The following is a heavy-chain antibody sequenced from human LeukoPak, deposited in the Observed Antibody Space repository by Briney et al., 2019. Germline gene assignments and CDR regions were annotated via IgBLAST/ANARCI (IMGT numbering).Heavy chain of an antibody. CDR2: IRGYGGST. Sequence: GSLRLSCAASGFTFSSYAMSWVRPAPGKGLELVSAIRGYGGSTYYADSVKVRFTISRDNPKNTLYLQMNSLRAEDTAVYFCAKRGVVIRVILVGFHKEAYYFDSWGQGALVTVSS. J-gene: IGHJ4*02. CDR1: GFTFSSYA. V-gene: IGHV3-23*01. D-gene: IGHD3-22*01. CDR3: AKRGVVIRVILVGFHKEAYYFDS.